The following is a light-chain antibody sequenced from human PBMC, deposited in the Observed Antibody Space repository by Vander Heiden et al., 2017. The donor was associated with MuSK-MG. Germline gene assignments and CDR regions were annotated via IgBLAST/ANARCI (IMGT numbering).Light chain of an antibody. Sequence: EIVLTQSTGTLSLSPGARATLSCRASQSVSSSYLAWYQQTPGQAPRLLIYGASSRATGIPDRFSGSGSGTDFTLTISRLEPEDFAVYYCQQYGSSPMYTFGQGTKLEIK. J-gene: IGKJ2*01. CDR2: GAS. CDR3: QQYGSSPMYT. CDR1: QSVSSSY. V-gene: IGKV3-20*01.